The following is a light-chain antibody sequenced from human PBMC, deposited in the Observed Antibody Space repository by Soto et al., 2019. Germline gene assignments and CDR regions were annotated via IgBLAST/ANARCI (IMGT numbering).Light chain of an antibody. CDR2: DAS. J-gene: IGKJ2*01. CDR1: QDISNY. V-gene: IGKV1-33*01. Sequence: DIQMTQSPSSLSASVGDRVTITCQASQDISNYLNWYQQKPGKAPKLLIYDASKLEKGVPSRFSGSGSGTDFTFTISSLQPEDIATYYCQQYDNLPRYTFGQGTKLEIK. CDR3: QQYDNLPRYT.